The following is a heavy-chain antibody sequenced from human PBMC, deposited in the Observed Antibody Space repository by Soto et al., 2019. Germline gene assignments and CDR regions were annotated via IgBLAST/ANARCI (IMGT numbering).Heavy chain of an antibody. CDR1: GGSIRNSNYY. J-gene: IGHJ4*02. V-gene: IGHV4-39*01. CDR2: VYYSGST. CDR3: GRQRSYYASGSYLDS. D-gene: IGHD3-10*01. Sequence: QLQLQESGPGLVKPSETLSLTCTVSGGSIRNSNYYWGWIRQPPGKGLEGIGNVYYSGSTSYNPSLKSRVTISADTSENQFSLRLSSVTAADTAVYYCGRQRSYYASGSYLDSWGQGTLVTVSS.